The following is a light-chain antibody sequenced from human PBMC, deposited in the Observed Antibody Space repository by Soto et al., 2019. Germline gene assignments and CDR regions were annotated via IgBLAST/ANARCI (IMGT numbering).Light chain of an antibody. CDR3: SSYGGYNNVV. CDR2: EVN. V-gene: IGLV2-8*01. CDR1: SSDVGGYNY. Sequence: QSVLTQPPSASGSPGQSVTISCTGTSSDVGGYNYVSWFQQHPGKAPKLIIHEVNQRPSGVPDRFSGSKSGNTASLTVSGLQAEDEGTYYCSSYGGYNNVVFVTGTKVTVL. J-gene: IGLJ1*01.